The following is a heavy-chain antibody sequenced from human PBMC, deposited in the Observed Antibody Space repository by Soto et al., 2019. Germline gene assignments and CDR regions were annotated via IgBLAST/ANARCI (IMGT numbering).Heavy chain of an antibody. J-gene: IGHJ6*02. CDR2: IYSGGST. CDR3: ERCPYYYYSYGRDV. V-gene: IGHV3-66*01. CDR1: GFTVSSNY. Sequence: GGSLRLSCAASGFTVSSNYMSWVRQAPGKGLEWVSVIYSGGSTYYADSVKGRFTISRDNSKNTLYLQMNSLRAEDTAVYYCERCPYYYYSYGRDVWGQGTTVTVSS.